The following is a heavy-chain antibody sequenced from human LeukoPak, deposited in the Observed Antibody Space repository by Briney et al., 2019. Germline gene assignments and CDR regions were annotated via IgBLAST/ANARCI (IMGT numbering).Heavy chain of an antibody. D-gene: IGHD2-21*01. CDR1: GFTFSSYA. V-gene: IGHV3-23*01. CDR2: LSGSGANT. Sequence: GRSLRLSCAASGFTFSSYAMNWVRQAPGKGLEWVSALSGSGANTYYADSVKGRFTISRDNSKNTLYLQMNSLRAEDTAVYYCAKDGDSHSPPYYFDYWGQGTLVTVSS. CDR3: AKDGDSHSPPYYFDY. J-gene: IGHJ4*02.